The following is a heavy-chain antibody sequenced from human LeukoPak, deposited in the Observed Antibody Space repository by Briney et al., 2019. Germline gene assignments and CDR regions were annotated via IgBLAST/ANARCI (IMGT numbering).Heavy chain of an antibody. J-gene: IGHJ4*02. CDR3: ARDQGDDYVWGSYRTRFDY. CDR1: GGSISSYY. V-gene: IGHV4-59*12. CDR2: IYYSGST. D-gene: IGHD3-16*02. Sequence: SETLSLTCTVSGGSISSYYWSWIRQPPGKGLEWIGYIYYSGSTNYNPSLRSRVTISVDTSKNQFSLKLSSVTAADTAVYYCARDQGDDYVWGSYRTRFDYWGQGTLVTVSS.